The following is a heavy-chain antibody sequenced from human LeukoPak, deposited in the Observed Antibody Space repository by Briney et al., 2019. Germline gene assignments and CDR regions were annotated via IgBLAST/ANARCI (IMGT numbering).Heavy chain of an antibody. D-gene: IGHD3-10*01. CDR3: AKDSKSYYYGSGSYTHPDY. V-gene: IGHV3-30*18. Sequence: PGGSLRLSCAASGFTFSSYGMHWVRQAPGKGLEWVAVISYDGCNKYYADSVKGRFTISRDNSKNTLYLQMNSLRAEDTAVYYCAKDSKSYYYGSGSYTHPDYWGQGTLVTVSS. CDR2: ISYDGCNK. CDR1: GFTFSSYG. J-gene: IGHJ4*02.